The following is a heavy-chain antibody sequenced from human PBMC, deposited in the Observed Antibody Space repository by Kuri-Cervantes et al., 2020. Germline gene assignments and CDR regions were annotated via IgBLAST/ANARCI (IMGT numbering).Heavy chain of an antibody. CDR3: ARGGSNWFDP. CDR2: TYYRSKWYN. V-gene: IGHV6-1*01. CDR1: GDSVSSNSAA. D-gene: IGHD3-10*01. J-gene: IGHJ5*02. Sequence: SCAISGDSVSSNSAAWNWIRQSPSRGLEWLGRTYYRSKWYNDYAVSVRSRITVNPDTSKNQFSLQLNSVTPEDTAVYYCARGGSNWFDPWGQGILVTVSS.